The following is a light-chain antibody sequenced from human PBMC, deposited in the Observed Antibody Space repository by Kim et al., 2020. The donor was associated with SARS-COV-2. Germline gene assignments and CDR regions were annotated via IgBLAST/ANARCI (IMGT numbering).Light chain of an antibody. CDR2: DVS. CDR1: SSDVGGYTH. Sequence: GQSVTISCTGTSSDVGGYTHVSWYQQHPGKAPKLMIYDVSKRPSGVPDRFSGSKSGNTASLTISGLQAEDEADYYCCSYAGSYSYVFGIGTKVTVL. J-gene: IGLJ1*01. V-gene: IGLV2-11*01. CDR3: CSYAGSYSYV.